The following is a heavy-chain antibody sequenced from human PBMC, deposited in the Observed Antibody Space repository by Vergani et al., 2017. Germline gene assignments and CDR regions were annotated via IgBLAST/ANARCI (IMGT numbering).Heavy chain of an antibody. J-gene: IGHJ4*02. CDR3: AKAAVTTISLFDY. Sequence: EVQLLESGGDLVQPGGSLRLSCVASGFTFSSNAMSWVRQAPGKGLEWVSSISGSGGSTYYADSVKGRFTISRDNPKNTLYLQMNSLRAEDSAIYYCAKAAVTTISLFDYWGQGTLVTVSS. V-gene: IGHV3-23*01. CDR1: GFTFSSNA. CDR2: ISGSGGST. D-gene: IGHD5-12*01.